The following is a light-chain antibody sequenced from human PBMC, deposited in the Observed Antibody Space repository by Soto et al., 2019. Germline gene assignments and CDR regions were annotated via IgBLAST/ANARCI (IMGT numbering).Light chain of an antibody. V-gene: IGKV3-15*01. CDR3: QRYNDWPLT. Sequence: EIVMTQSPATLSVSPGEGVTLSWRASQGVGITLAWYQQKPGQTPRLLIYNAFTRATGIPARFSGSGSGTEFTLTINSLQSEDSAVYYCQRYNDWPLTFGGGTKVEVK. CDR1: QGVGIT. CDR2: NAF. J-gene: IGKJ4*01.